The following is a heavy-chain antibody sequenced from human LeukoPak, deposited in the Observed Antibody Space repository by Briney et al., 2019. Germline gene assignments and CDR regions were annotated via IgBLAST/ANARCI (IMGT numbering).Heavy chain of an antibody. D-gene: IGHD3-22*01. CDR3: ARGILISTRSDYFDY. CDR1: GGSFSGYY. J-gene: IGHJ4*02. CDR2: INHSGST. V-gene: IGHV4-34*01. Sequence: MASETLSLTCAVYGGSFSGYYWSWIRQPPGKGLEWIGEINHSGSTNFNPSLKSRVTISVDTSKSQVSLKLNSVTAADTAVYYCARGILISTRSDYFDYWGQGTLVTVSS.